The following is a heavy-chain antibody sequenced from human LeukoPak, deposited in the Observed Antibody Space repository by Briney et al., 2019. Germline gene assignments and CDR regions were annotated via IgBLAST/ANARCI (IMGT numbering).Heavy chain of an antibody. CDR3: AKLYPSCYACHDYYYYYMDV. CDR1: GFTFSSYE. D-gene: IGHD2-2*01. CDR2: ISSSGRTR. Sequence: GGSLRLSCAASGFTFSSYEMNWVRQAPGKGLEWVSYISSSGRTRYYAASVKGRFTISRDNAKNSLYLQMNSLRAEDTAVYYCAKLYPSCYACHDYYYYYMDVWGKGTTVTVSS. V-gene: IGHV3-48*03. J-gene: IGHJ6*03.